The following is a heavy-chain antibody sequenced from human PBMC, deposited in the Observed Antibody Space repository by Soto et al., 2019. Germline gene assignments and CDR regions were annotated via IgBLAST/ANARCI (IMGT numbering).Heavy chain of an antibody. CDR1: GFTFSSYG. Sequence: QVQLVEYGGGVVQPGRSLRLSCAASGFTFSSYGMHWVRQAPGKGLEWVAVIWSDGSNKYYADSVKGRFTISRDNSKNTLYLQMNSLRAEDTAVYYCAREFWSGPFDYWGQGTLVTVSS. V-gene: IGHV3-33*01. D-gene: IGHD3-3*01. J-gene: IGHJ4*02. CDR3: AREFWSGPFDY. CDR2: IWSDGSNK.